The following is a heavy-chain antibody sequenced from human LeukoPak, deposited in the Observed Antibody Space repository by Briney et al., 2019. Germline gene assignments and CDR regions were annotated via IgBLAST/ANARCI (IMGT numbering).Heavy chain of an antibody. J-gene: IGHJ4*02. CDR1: GFTFSNYS. V-gene: IGHV3-21*01. CDR3: AKEGATSFEY. CDR2: ISTTTSY. D-gene: IGHD3-16*01. Sequence: GGSLRLSCATSGFTFSNYSLNWVRQAPGKGLEWVSSISTTTSYYADSMKGRFIISRDNAKNSLYLQMNSLRVEDTAVYYCAKEGATSFEYWGQGTLVTVSS.